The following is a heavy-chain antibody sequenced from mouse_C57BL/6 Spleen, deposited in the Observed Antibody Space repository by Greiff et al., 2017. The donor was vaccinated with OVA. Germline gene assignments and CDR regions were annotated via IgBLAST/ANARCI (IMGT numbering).Heavy chain of an antibody. V-gene: IGHV5-17*01. D-gene: IGHD3-2*02. Sequence: EVKLMESGGGLVKPGGSLKLSCAASGFTFSDYGMHWVRQAPEQGLEWVAYISSGSSTIYYADTVKGRFTISRDNAKNTLFLQMTSLRSEDTAMYYCARGGYGSRGAKDYWGQGTSVTVSS. CDR1: GFTFSDYG. J-gene: IGHJ4*01. CDR2: ISSGSSTI. CDR3: ARGGYGSRGAKDY.